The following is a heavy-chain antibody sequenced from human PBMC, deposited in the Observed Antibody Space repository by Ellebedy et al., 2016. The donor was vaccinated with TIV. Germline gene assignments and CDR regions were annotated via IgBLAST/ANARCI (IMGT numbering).Heavy chain of an antibody. CDR1: AFTFSSYT. Sequence: GGSLRLXCAASAFTFSSYTMNWVRQAPGKGLEWVSYISSSGSTIYYADSVKGRFTISRDNAKNSLYLQMNSLRDEDTAVYYCAREWRDLYFNDYWGQGTLVTVSS. J-gene: IGHJ4*02. CDR2: ISSSGSTI. D-gene: IGHD2/OR15-2a*01. V-gene: IGHV3-48*02. CDR3: AREWRDLYFNDY.